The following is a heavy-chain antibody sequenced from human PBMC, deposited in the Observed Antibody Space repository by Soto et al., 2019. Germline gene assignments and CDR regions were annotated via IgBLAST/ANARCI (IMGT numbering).Heavy chain of an antibody. Sequence: GGSLRLSCTASGFTFGDYDLTWYRQAPGKGLEWVGIIRTKDYGWTTEYAASVKGRFTISRDDSKNTVYLQMDSLNTDDTAVYYCSTGGISGSRWWYCGLAVWGQGTTVTVSS. J-gene: IGHJ6*02. CDR3: STGGISGSRWWYCGLAV. CDR1: GFTFGDYD. V-gene: IGHV3-49*03. CDR2: IRTKDYGWTT. D-gene: IGHD1-26*01.